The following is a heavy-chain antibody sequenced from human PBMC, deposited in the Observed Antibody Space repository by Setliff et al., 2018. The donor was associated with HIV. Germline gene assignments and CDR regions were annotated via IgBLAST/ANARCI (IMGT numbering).Heavy chain of an antibody. V-gene: IGHV3-7*01. CDR3: AREGSPIYYFDY. CDR2: IKQDGSEK. D-gene: IGHD3-10*01. Sequence: LRLSCAASGFTFSKYWMSWVRQAPGKGLEWVANIKQDGSEKYYVDSVKGRFTMSRDNAKNLVYPEMNSLKVGDTAVYYCAREGSPIYYFDYWSQGTLVTVSS. J-gene: IGHJ4*02. CDR1: GFTFSKYW.